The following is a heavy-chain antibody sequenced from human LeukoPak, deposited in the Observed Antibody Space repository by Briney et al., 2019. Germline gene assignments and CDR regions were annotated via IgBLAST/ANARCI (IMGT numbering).Heavy chain of an antibody. D-gene: IGHD5-18*01. Sequence: PSETLSLTCTVSGGSISSYYWSWIRQPPGKGLEWIGYIYYSGSTNYNPSLKSRVTISVDTSRKQFSLKVSSVTAADTAVYYCARVGYSYGSYYYYGMDVWGQGTTVTVSS. CDR2: IYYSGST. CDR1: GGSISSYY. J-gene: IGHJ6*02. V-gene: IGHV4-59*01. CDR3: ARVGYSYGSYYYYGMDV.